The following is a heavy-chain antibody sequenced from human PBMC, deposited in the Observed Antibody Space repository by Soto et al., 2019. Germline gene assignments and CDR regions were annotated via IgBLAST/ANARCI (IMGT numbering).Heavy chain of an antibody. J-gene: IGHJ3*02. Sequence: SETLSLTCAVSGGSISSGGYSWSWIRQPPGKGLEWIGYFYHSGSTYYNPSLKSRVTISVDRSKNQFSLKLSSVTAADTAVYYCARVRPPRIAVAGTDHDAFDIWGQGTMVT. CDR1: GGSISSGGYS. V-gene: IGHV4-30-2*01. D-gene: IGHD6-19*01. CDR3: ARVRPPRIAVAGTDHDAFDI. CDR2: FYHSGST.